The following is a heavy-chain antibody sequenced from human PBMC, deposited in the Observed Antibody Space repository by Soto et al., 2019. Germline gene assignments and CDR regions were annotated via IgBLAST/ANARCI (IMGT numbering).Heavy chain of an antibody. CDR2: KSIRTDI. Sequence: PSETLSLTCTVCGGSMSDYFWTWIRQPAGKRLEWVGRKSIRTDIDSNASLKGRAPISLDTSNPPCSWTLIPASAPRATLEYCGSSIGSAAGLYFDVWGQGSRVTVS. J-gene: IGHJ4*02. CDR3: GSSIGSAAGLYFDV. CDR1: GGSMSDYF. V-gene: IGHV4-4*07. D-gene: IGHD6-6*01.